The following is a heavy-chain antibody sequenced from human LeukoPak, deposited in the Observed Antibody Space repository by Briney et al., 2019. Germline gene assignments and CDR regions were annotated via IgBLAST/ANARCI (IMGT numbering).Heavy chain of an antibody. D-gene: IGHD1-26*01. CDR1: GASISSDNW. Sequence: SETLSLTCALSGASISSDNWWSWVRQSPGKGLEWIGEIFRSGSTNYNYNPSLKGRVTVFLDKSKNQFFLNLTSVTAADTAVYYCARHTVWEHYFDYWGQGTLVTVSS. J-gene: IGHJ4*02. CDR2: IFRSGST. V-gene: IGHV4-4*02. CDR3: ARHTVWEHYFDY.